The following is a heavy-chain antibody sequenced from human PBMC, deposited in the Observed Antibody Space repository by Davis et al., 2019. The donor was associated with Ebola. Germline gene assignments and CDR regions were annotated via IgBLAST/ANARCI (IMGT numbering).Heavy chain of an antibody. CDR2: IDYSGST. V-gene: IGHV4-61*01. Sequence: PGGSLRLSCTVSGGSVSSGSYYWSWIRQPPGKGLAWIGYIDYSGSTNYNPSLKSRVTISVDTSKNQFSLKLSSVTAADTAVYYCATSKNIVATPFDYWGQGTLVTVSS. CDR3: ATSKNIVATPFDY. CDR1: GGSVSSGSYY. J-gene: IGHJ4*02. D-gene: IGHD5-12*01.